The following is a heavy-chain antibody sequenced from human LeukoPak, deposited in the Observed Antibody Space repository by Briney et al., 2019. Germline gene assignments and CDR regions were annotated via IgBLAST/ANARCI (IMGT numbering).Heavy chain of an antibody. V-gene: IGHV4-30-2*01. CDR1: GGSISSGGYS. Sequence: SQTLSLTCAVSGGSISSGGYSWSWIRQPPGKGLEWIGYIYHSGSTYYNPSLKSRVTISVDTSKNQFSLKLSSVTAADTAVYYCARAVALYSSSWPYFDYWGQGTLVTVSS. CDR2: IYHSGST. J-gene: IGHJ4*02. CDR3: ARAVALYSSSWPYFDY. D-gene: IGHD6-13*01.